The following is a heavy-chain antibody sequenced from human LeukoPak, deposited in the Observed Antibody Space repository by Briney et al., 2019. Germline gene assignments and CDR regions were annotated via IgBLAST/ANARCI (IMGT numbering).Heavy chain of an antibody. J-gene: IGHJ6*03. D-gene: IGHD3-9*01. V-gene: IGHV1-18*01. CDR1: GYTFTSYG. CDR3: AREYYENLTGSNGNFYMDV. Sequence: GASVKVSCKASGYTFTSYGISWVRQAPGQGLEWMGWISAYNGNTNYAQKLQGRVTMTTDTSTSTAYMELRSLRSDDTAVYYCAREYYENLTGSNGNFYMDVWGKGTTVTVSS. CDR2: ISAYNGNT.